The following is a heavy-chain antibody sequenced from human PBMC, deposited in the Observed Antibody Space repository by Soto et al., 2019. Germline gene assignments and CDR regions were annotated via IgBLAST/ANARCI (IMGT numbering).Heavy chain of an antibody. CDR3: ARVTIAAAGSAFDI. D-gene: IGHD6-13*01. CDR2: ISGSGGST. Sequence: GGSLRLSCAASGFTFSNAWMNWVRQAPGKGLEWVSAISGSGGSTYYADSVKGRFTISRDNSKNTLYLQMNSLRAEDTAVYYCARVTIAAAGSAFDIWGQGTMVTVSS. CDR1: GFTFSNAW. V-gene: IGHV3-23*01. J-gene: IGHJ3*02.